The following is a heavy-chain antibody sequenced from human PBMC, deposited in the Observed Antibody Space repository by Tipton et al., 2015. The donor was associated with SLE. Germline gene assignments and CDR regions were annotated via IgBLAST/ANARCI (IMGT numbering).Heavy chain of an antibody. CDR2: IIPIFGKP. J-gene: IGHJ4*02. CDR3: ARDPVRFFDMILRDC. Sequence: QSGPEVKKPGSSVNVSCKASGGTFSSYAFSWLRQAPGQGLEWMAGIIPIFGKPNYAQKFQGIVTMNTDTSTNTGYMELRSLRSDDTAVYYCARDPVRFFDMILRDCWGQGTLVTVSS. D-gene: IGHD3-9*01. CDR1: GGTFSSYA. V-gene: IGHV1-69*05.